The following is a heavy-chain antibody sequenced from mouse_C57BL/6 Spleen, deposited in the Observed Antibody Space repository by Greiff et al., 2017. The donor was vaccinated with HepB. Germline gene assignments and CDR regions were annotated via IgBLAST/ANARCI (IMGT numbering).Heavy chain of an antibody. D-gene: IGHD2-5*01. Sequence: VQLQQSGPELVKPGASVKLSCKASGYTFTSYDINWVKQRPGQGLEWIGWIYPRDGSTKYNEKFKGKATLTVDTSSSTAYMELHSLTSEDSAVYVGARSAYYSKAWFAYWGQGTLVTVSA. J-gene: IGHJ3*01. CDR1: GYTFTSYD. CDR3: ARSAYYSKAWFAY. CDR2: IYPRDGST. V-gene: IGHV1-85*01.